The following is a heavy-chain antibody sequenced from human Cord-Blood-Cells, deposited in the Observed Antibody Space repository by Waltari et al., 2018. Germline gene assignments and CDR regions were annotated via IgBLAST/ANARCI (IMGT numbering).Heavy chain of an antibody. D-gene: IGHD2-15*01. CDR1: GGSFSGYY. J-gene: IGHJ4*02. CDR2: INHSGST. Sequence: QVQLQQWGAGLLKPSETLSLTCAVCGGSFSGYYWSWIRQPPGKGLEWIGEINHSGSTNYNPSLKSRVTISVDTSKNQFSLKLSSVTAADTAVYYCASYSVNGVESGWGQGTLVTVSS. CDR3: ASYSVNGVESG. V-gene: IGHV4-34*01.